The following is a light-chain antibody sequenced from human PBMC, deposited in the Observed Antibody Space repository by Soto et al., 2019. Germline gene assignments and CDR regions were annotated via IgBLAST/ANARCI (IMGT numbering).Light chain of an antibody. CDR2: AAS. Sequence: IQMTQSPSSLSASVGDRVTITCRASLPIRNDLGWYQQKPGKAPKLLIYAASSLQSGVPSRFSGSGSGKDFTLPISSLQTEDFATHYCLQDYNYPRTFGQGTKVDIK. V-gene: IGKV1-6*01. CDR3: LQDYNYPRT. J-gene: IGKJ1*01. CDR1: LPIRND.